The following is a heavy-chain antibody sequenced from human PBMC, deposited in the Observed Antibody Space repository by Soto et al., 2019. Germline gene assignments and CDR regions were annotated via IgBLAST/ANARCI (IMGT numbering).Heavy chain of an antibody. CDR3: ARVRFYYYYGMDV. V-gene: IGHV4-34*01. D-gene: IGHD3-3*01. J-gene: IGHJ6*02. CDR1: GGSFSGYY. Sequence: SETLSLTCAVYGGSFSGYYRSWIRQPPGKGLEWIGEINHSGSTNYNPSLKSRVTISVDTSKNQFSLKLSSVTAADTAVYYCARVRFYYYYGMDVWGQGTTVTVSS. CDR2: INHSGST.